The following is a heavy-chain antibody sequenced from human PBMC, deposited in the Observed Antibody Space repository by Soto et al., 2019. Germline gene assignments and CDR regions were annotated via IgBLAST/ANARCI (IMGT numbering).Heavy chain of an antibody. V-gene: IGHV4-59*01. Sequence: KASETLSLTCTVSGGSISSYHWSWIRQPPEKGLEWIGYIFDSGSTNYKSSLKSRVTISVDTSKNQFSLKLSSVTAADTAVYYCARDMWGDFTFDYWGQGTLVTVSS. CDR2: IFDSGST. CDR3: ARDMWGDFTFDY. J-gene: IGHJ4*02. CDR1: GGSISSYH. D-gene: IGHD2-21*02.